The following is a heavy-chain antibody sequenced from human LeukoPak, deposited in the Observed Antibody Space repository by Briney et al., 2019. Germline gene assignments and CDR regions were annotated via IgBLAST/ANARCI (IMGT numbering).Heavy chain of an antibody. CDR2: IYPGDSDT. CDR3: ARQLCSGGRCYYAMDV. D-gene: IGHD2-15*01. CDR1: GYSFTSYW. Sequence: GESLKISCKGSGYSFTSYWIGWVRQMPGKGLEWMGIIYPGDSDTRYSPSFQGQVTISADKSISTAYLRWSSLKASDTAMYYCARQLCSGGRCYYAMDVWGQGTTVTVSS. J-gene: IGHJ6*02. V-gene: IGHV5-51*01.